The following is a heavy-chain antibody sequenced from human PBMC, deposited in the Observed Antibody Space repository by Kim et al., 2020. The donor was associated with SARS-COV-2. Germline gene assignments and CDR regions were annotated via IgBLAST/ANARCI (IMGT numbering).Heavy chain of an antibody. D-gene: IGHD3-22*01. CDR1: GGSFSGYY. J-gene: IGHJ3*02. Sequence: SETLSLTCAVYGGSFSGYYWSWIRQPPGKGLEWIGEINHSGSTNYNPSLKSRVTISVDTSKNQFSLKLSSVTAADTAVYYCARGLFKDRSPHSSGYLPHDAFDIWGQGTMVTVSS. V-gene: IGHV4-34*01. CDR2: INHSGST. CDR3: ARGLFKDRSPHSSGYLPHDAFDI.